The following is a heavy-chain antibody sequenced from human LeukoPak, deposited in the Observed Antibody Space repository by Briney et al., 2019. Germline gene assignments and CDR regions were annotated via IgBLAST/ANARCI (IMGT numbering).Heavy chain of an antibody. D-gene: IGHD5-18*01. CDR1: GFTFDDYA. J-gene: IGHJ4*02. CDR2: ISGDGGST. Sequence: GGSLRLSCAASGFTFDDYAMHWVRQAPGKGLEWVSLISGDGGSTYYADSVKGRFTISRDNSKNSLYLQMNSLRTEDTALYYCAKPSWGYSYGFIDHWGQGTLVTVSS. V-gene: IGHV3-43*02. CDR3: AKPSWGYSYGFIDH.